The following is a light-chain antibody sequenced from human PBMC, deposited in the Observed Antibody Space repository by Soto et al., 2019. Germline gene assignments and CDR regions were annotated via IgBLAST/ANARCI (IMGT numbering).Light chain of an antibody. V-gene: IGKV3-15*01. CDR3: QQYHNWPPQYT. CDR2: GAS. CDR1: QTISTN. Sequence: EIVMTQSPATLSAPPGERATLSCRASQTISTNLAWYQQKPGQAPRLLIHGASTRATGVPARFSGSGSGTEFTLTITSLQSEDFAVYYCQQYHNWPPQYTFGQGTQLQI. J-gene: IGKJ2*01.